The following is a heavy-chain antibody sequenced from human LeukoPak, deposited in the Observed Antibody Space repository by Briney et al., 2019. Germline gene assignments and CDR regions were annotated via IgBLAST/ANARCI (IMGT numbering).Heavy chain of an antibody. D-gene: IGHD1-26*01. CDR2: INWDSGYI. CDR1: GFTFDDYA. J-gene: IGHJ6*03. V-gene: IGHV3-9*01. CDR3: ARVGGTRDYYFYMDV. Sequence: GGSLRLSCAASGFTFDDYAMHWVRQAPGKGLEWVSGINWDSGYIGYADSMKGRFTISRDNAKNSLYLQMSSLRAEDTALYYCARVGGTRDYYFYMDVWGKGTTVTVSS.